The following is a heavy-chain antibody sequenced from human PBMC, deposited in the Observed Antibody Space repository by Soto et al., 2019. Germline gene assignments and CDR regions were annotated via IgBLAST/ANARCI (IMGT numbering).Heavy chain of an antibody. J-gene: IGHJ4*02. D-gene: IGHD3-16*01. CDR3: TTDDYIWDNFRDRWAY. V-gene: IGHV3-15*01. CDR1: GFPFKNAW. Sequence: EVQLVESGGGLVKPGGSLRLSCAASGFPFKNAWMSWVRQAPGEGLEWVASITSDTDGGTTAYAAHVEGRVNISRDDSKITIMLQMNYLRAEDTAVYYCTTDDYIWDNFRDRWAYWGQGTLVTVSS. CDR2: ITSDTDGGTT.